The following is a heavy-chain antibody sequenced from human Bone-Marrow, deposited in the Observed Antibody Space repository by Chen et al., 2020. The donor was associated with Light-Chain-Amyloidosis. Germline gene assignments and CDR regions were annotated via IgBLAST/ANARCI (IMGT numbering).Heavy chain of an antibody. V-gene: IGHV3-23*04. CDR2: ISRRGCKR. D-gene: IGHD3-9*01. J-gene: IGHJ3*02. CDR1: GLASSSHA. Sequence: EVQLVEAGGGLLQRGGSLRLSCAASGLASSSHALSWVRQAPGWGVGGVATISRRGCKRYYGDSLKGRLTISTDNSKNELLVQMNSRRAKDTAVYYGAKDISYDDILPGYPADAFDIWGQGTMVTVSS. CDR3: AKDISYDDILPGYPADAFDI.